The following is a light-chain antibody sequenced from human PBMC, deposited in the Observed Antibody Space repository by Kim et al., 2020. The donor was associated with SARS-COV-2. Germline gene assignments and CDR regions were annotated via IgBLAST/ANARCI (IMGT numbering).Light chain of an antibody. V-gene: IGKV1-8*01. CDR3: QQHYIYPLT. CDR1: QDISNS. J-gene: IGKJ4*01. CDR2: DAF. Sequence: ASAGDRVTITCRASQDISNSLAWYQQKPGKAPELLIYDAFTLQSGVSPRFSGSRSGTDFTRTISSLQSEDFAAYYCQQHYIYPLTFGGGTKVDIK.